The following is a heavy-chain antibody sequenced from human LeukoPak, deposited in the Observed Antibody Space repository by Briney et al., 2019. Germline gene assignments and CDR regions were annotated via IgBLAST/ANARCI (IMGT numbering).Heavy chain of an antibody. CDR3: AKGSYYDSSGSFYFDY. CDR2: INPDGIKR. V-gene: IGHV3-7*03. D-gene: IGHD3-22*01. CDR1: GLTFSSSW. J-gene: IGHJ4*02. Sequence: GGSLRLSCAVSGLTFSSSWMDWVRQAPGKGLEWVASINPDGIKRYSADSVKGRFTISRDNSKNTLYVQVNSLGTEDTAAYYCAKGSYYDSSGSFYFDYWGQGTLVTVSS.